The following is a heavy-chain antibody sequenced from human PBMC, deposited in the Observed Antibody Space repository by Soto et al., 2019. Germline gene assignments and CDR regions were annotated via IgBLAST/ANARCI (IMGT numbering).Heavy chain of an antibody. V-gene: IGHV1-2*04. J-gene: IGHJ6*02. CDR2: INPNSGGT. D-gene: IGHD2-15*01. CDR3: ARAVVVAAANYGMDV. CDR1: GYTFTGYY. Sequence: EASVKVSCKASGYTFTGYYMHWVRQAPGQGLEWMGWINPNSGGTNYAQKFQGWVTMTRDTSISTAYMELSRLRSDDTAVYYCARAVVVAAANYGMDVWGQGTTVTVSS.